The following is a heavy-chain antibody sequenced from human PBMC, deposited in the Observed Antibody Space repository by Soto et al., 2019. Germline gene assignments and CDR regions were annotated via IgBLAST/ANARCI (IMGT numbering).Heavy chain of an antibody. Sequence: ASVKVSCKDSGYTFTSYAMHWVHQAPGQRPEWMGWINAGNGNTKYSQKFQGRVTITRDTSASTAYMELSSLRSEDTAVYCCARGHIVVVVAATPIVGWFDPWGQGTLVTVSS. J-gene: IGHJ5*02. CDR1: GYTFTSYA. CDR2: INAGNGNT. D-gene: IGHD2-15*01. V-gene: IGHV1-3*01. CDR3: ARGHIVVVVAATPIVGWFDP.